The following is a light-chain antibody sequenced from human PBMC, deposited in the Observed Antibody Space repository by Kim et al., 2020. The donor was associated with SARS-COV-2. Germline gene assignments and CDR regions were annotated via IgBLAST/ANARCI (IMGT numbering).Light chain of an antibody. CDR3: HQSYTTPCT. CDR1: QDIERH. J-gene: IGKJ2*02. CDR2: TAS. Sequence: DIQVTQSPSFLSASVGDSVTITCRASQDIERHLNWYQQKPGKAPKLVIYTASSSHSGVPSRFSGSGSGTDFTLTISSLQPEDFAIYYCHQSYTTPCTFGQGTKVDIK. V-gene: IGKV1-39*01.